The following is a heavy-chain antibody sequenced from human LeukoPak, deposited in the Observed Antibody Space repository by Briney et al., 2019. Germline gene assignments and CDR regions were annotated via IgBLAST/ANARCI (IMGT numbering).Heavy chain of an antibody. V-gene: IGHV4-30-2*01. D-gene: IGHD6-19*01. CDR1: GGSISSGGYS. CDR2: IYHSGST. J-gene: IGHJ4*02. Sequence: PSETLPLTCAVSGGSISSGGYSWSWIRQPPGKGLEWIGYIYHSGSTYYNPSLKSRVTISVDRSKNQFSLKLSSVTAADTAVYYCARVYSSGWCLDYWGQGTLVTVSS. CDR3: ARVYSSGWCLDY.